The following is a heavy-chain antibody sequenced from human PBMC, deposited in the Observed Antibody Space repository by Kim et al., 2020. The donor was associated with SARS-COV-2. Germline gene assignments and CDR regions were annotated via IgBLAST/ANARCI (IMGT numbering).Heavy chain of an antibody. CDR2: IIPIFGTA. D-gene: IGHD4-17*01. CDR3: ARDSDGGHYYYYYGMDV. CDR1: GGTFSSYA. Sequence: SVKVSCKASGGTFSSYAISWVRQAPGQGLEWMGGIIPIFGTANYAQKFQGRVTITADESTSTAYMELSSLRSEDTAVYYCARDSDGGHYYYYYGMDVWGQGTTVTVSS. V-gene: IGHV1-69*13. J-gene: IGHJ6*02.